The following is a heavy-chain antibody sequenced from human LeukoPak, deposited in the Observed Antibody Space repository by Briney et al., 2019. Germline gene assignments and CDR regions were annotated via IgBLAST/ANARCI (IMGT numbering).Heavy chain of an antibody. CDR1: GFTFSRYW. Sequence: GGSLRLSCAASGFTFSRYWMSWVRQAPGKGVEGVANIKQNGSEKYYVDSVKGRFTISRDNAKNSLYLQMNSLRAEDTAVYYCARDRDSYGLFFDYWGQGTLVTVSS. CDR2: IKQNGSEK. J-gene: IGHJ4*02. D-gene: IGHD5-18*01. CDR3: ARDRDSYGLFFDY. V-gene: IGHV3-7*01.